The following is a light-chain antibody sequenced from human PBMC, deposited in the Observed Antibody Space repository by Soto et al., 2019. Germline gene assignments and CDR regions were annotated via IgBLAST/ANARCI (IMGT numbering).Light chain of an antibody. J-gene: IGKJ1*01. Sequence: DLQMTQSPSSLSASVGDRVTITCRASQSISSYLNWYQQKPGKAPKLLIYAASSLQSGVPSRFSGSGSGTDFTLTISSMQPEDFATYYCQLSYSTPVTFGQGTKVEIK. V-gene: IGKV1-39*01. CDR1: QSISSY. CDR2: AAS. CDR3: QLSYSTPVT.